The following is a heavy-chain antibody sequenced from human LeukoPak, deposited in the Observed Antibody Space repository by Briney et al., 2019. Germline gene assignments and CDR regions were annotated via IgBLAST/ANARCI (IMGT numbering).Heavy chain of an antibody. CDR1: GGSISSYY. J-gene: IGHJ3*02. D-gene: IGHD1-1*01. Sequence: PSETLSLTCTVSGGSISSYYWSWIRQPPGKGLEWIGYIYYSGSTNYNPSLKSRVTISVDTSKNQFSLKLSSVTAADTAVYYCARQGTRAFDIWGQGTMVTVSS. CDR2: IYYSGST. V-gene: IGHV4-59*08. CDR3: ARQGTRAFDI.